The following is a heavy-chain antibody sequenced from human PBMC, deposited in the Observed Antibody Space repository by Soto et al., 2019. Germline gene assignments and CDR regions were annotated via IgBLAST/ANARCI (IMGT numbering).Heavy chain of an antibody. CDR3: ATDSRKGGDSPSEK. CDR2: ISSDGSDE. D-gene: IGHD3-22*01. V-gene: IGHV3-30*03. Sequence: QVQLVESGGGVVQPGRSLRLSCAASGFTFSSSGMHWLRQAPGKGLEWVAAISSDGSDEYYADSVKGRFNISRDNSKNTAKLQKDRLRCKVTAVYFGATDSRKGGDSPSEKWGQGTLVTVSS. J-gene: IGHJ4*02. CDR1: GFTFSSSG.